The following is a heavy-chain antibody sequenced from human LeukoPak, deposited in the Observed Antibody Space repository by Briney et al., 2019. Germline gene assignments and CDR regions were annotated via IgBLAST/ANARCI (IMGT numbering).Heavy chain of an antibody. CDR2: ISSSSSYI. Sequence: PGGSLRLSCAASGFTFSSYSMNWLRQAPGKGLEWVASISSSSSYIYYADSVKGRFTISRDNAKNSLYLQMNSLRARDTAVYYCARLGYCSSTSCPIRYWGQGTLVTVSS. CDR1: GFTFSSYS. J-gene: IGHJ4*02. CDR3: ARLGYCSSTSCPIRY. D-gene: IGHD2-2*01. V-gene: IGHV3-21*01.